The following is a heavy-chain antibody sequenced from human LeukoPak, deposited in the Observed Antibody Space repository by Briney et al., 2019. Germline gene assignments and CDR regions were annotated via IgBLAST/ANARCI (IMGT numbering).Heavy chain of an antibody. CDR3: ARAPDGYYYDSSGLDY. J-gene: IGHJ4*02. CDR2: IYTSGST. CDR1: GGSISSYY. Sequence: PSETLSLTCTVSGGSISSYYWSWIRQPAGKGLEWIGRIYTSGSTNYNPSLKSRVTMSVDTSKNQFSLKLSSVTAADTAVHYCARAPDGYYYDSSGLDYWGQGTLVTVSS. D-gene: IGHD3-22*01. V-gene: IGHV4-4*07.